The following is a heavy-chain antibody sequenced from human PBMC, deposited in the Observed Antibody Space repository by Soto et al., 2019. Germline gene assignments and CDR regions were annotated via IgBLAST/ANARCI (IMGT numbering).Heavy chain of an antibody. V-gene: IGHV1-69*14. CDR3: ARQIVYRETHTWLDP. D-gene: IGHD2-15*01. CDR2: IIPISGTA. J-gene: IGHJ5*02. CDR1: GGNFSNYA. Sequence: QVQLVQSGAEVKKPGSSVKVSCNASGGNFSNYAVSWVREAPGQGLEWMGGIIPISGTADYAQKFEDRVTIAADKTTSTVYMDLSSLRFEDTAVYYCARQIVYRETHTWLDPWGQGTLVTVSS.